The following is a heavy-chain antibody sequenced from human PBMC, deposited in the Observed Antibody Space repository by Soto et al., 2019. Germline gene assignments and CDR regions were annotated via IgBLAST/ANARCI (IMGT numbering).Heavy chain of an antibody. V-gene: IGHV1-69*06. D-gene: IGHD3-10*01. J-gene: IGHJ4*02. CDR3: AINAREGFYGSGSYNDY. CDR2: IIPIFGTA. CDR1: GGTFSSYA. Sequence: QVQLVQSGAEVKKPGSSVKVSCKASGGTFSSYAISWVRQAPGQGLEWMGGIIPIFGTANYAQKFQGRVTITADKSTSTAYMELSSLRSEDTAVYYCAINAREGFYGSGSYNDYWGQGTLVTVSS.